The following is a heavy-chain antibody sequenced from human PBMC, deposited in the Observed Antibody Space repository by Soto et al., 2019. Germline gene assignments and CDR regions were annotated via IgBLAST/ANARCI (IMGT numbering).Heavy chain of an antibody. J-gene: IGHJ5*01. CDR3: ARGRIVVAPLGS. V-gene: IGHV3-33*03. CDR1: GFNFRSYG. CDR2: IWFDGSEK. Sequence: QVRLEESGGGVVQSGRSRRLSCVVSGFNFRSYGMHWVRQAPGKGPEWVAGIWFDGSEKFYVDSVKGRFTISRDNSKYTLDLQMNSVRVVDTGVYYCARGRIVVAPLGSWGRGTLVTVSP. D-gene: IGHD2-15*01.